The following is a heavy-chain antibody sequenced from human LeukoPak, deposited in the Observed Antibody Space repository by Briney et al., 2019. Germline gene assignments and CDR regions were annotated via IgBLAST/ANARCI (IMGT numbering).Heavy chain of an antibody. V-gene: IGHV4-4*09. CDR1: GDSISSYY. D-gene: IGHD3-22*01. CDR3: ASPRSGYRYTFDY. CDR2: IYTSGGT. Sequence: SETLSLTCTVSGDSISSYYWSWIRQPPGKGLEWIGYIYTSGGTNYNPSLKSRVSISLDTSKNRFSLNLNFVTAADTAVYYCASPRSGYRYTFDYWGQGALVTVSS. J-gene: IGHJ4*02.